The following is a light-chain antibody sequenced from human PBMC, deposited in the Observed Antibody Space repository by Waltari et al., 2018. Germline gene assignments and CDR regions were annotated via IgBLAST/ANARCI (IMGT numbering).Light chain of an antibody. CDR3: QQFDNLVYT. CDR1: HDISNY. J-gene: IGKJ2*01. CDR2: DAS. Sequence: DIQMTQSPSSLSASVGDRVTITCQAIHDISNYLNWYQQKPGTAPKLLIYDASNLETGVPSRFSGSGSGTDFSFTISSLQPEDIATYYCQQFDNLVYTFGQGTKLEIK. V-gene: IGKV1-33*01.